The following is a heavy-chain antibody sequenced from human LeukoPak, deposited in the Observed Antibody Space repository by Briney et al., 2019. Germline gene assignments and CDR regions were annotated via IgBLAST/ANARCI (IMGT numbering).Heavy chain of an antibody. V-gene: IGHV3-64D*06. CDR2: ISMNAQTT. D-gene: IGHD1-1*01. Sequence: GGSLRLSCSASGFTFTSHVMHWVRQAPGKGLQYVSGISMNAQTTYYADSVKGRFTISRDSSKNTVYLQMNSLTAEDTAVYYCVREGLERRTNFDYWGQGTLVSVSS. CDR3: VREGLERRTNFDY. J-gene: IGHJ4*02. CDR1: GFTFTSHV.